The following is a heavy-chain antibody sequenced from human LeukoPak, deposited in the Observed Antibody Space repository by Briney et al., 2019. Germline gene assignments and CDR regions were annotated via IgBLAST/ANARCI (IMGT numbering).Heavy chain of an antibody. V-gene: IGHV1-8*01. CDR1: GYTFTNYD. CDR2: MNPNSGNT. D-gene: IGHD3-10*01. Sequence: ASVKVSCKASGYTFTNYDINWVRQATGQGLEWMGWMNPNSGNTGFAQKFQGRVTMTRNTSISTAYMELSSLRSEDTAVYYCARGDGSGSYYNSDYWGQGTLVTVSS. CDR3: ARGDGSGSYYNSDY. J-gene: IGHJ4*02.